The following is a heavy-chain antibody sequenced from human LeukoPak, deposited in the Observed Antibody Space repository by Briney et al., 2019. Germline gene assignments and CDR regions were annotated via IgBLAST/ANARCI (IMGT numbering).Heavy chain of an antibody. CDR3: AKDQANYGGNSFDY. CDR2: ISGSGGST. J-gene: IGHJ4*02. Sequence: GGSLRLSCAASALTFSSYAMSWVRQAPGKGLEWVSVISGSGGSTYYADSVKGRFTISRDNSQNTLYLQMNNLRAEDTAVYYCAKDQANYGGNSFDYWGQGTLVTVSS. D-gene: IGHD4-23*01. CDR1: ALTFSSYA. V-gene: IGHV3-23*01.